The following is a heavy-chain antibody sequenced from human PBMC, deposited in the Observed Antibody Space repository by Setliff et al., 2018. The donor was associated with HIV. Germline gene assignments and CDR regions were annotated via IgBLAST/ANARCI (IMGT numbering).Heavy chain of an antibody. CDR1: GFTFSNAW. CDR3: TTGGGRNDAFDI. V-gene: IGHV3-15*01. J-gene: IGHJ3*02. CDR2: IKSKTDGGTT. Sequence: GGSLRLSCAASGFTFSNAWMSWVRQAPGKGQEWVGRIKSKTDGGTTDYAAPVKGRFTISRDDSKNTLYLQMSSLKTEDTAVYYCTTGGGRNDAFDIWGQGTMVTVSS. D-gene: IGHD3-16*01.